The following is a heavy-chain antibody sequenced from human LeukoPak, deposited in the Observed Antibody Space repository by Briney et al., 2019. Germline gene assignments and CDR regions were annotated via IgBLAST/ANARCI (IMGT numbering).Heavy chain of an antibody. CDR2: INHSGST. D-gene: IGHD3-3*01. Sequence: SETLSLTCAVYGGSFSGYYWSWIRQPPGEGLEWIGEINHSGSTNYNPSLKSRVTISVDTSKNQFSLKLSSVTAADTAVYYCAGTYYDFWSGRASWGQGTLVTVSS. J-gene: IGHJ4*02. CDR3: AGTYYDFWSGRAS. CDR1: GGSFSGYY. V-gene: IGHV4-34*01.